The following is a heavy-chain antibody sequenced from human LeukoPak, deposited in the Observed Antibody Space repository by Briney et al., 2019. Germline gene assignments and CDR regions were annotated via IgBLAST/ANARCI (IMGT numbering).Heavy chain of an antibody. CDR1: GYTFTAYY. Sequence: ASVKVSCKASGYTFTAYYTHWVRQAPGQGLEWMGWISPNSGGTNYAQKFQGRVTMTRDTSISTAYKELSGLRSDDTAVYYCARDGVYSSSWYVDYWGQGTLVTVSS. J-gene: IGHJ4*02. V-gene: IGHV1-2*02. D-gene: IGHD6-13*01. CDR2: ISPNSGGT. CDR3: ARDGVYSSSWYVDY.